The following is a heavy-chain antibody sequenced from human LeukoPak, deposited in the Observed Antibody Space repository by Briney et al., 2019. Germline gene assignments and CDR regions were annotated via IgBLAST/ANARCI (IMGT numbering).Heavy chain of an antibody. CDR3: ARGGLRYNRNYASYYYYGMGV. CDR2: ISPNSGGT. Sequence: ASVKVSCKASGYTFTGYYMHWVRQAPGQGLEWMGWISPNSGGTNYAQKFQGRVTMTRDTSISTAYMELSRLRSDDTAVYYCARGGLRYNRNYASYYYYGMGVWGQGTMVTVSS. D-gene: IGHD1-7*01. V-gene: IGHV1-2*02. J-gene: IGHJ6*02. CDR1: GYTFTGYY.